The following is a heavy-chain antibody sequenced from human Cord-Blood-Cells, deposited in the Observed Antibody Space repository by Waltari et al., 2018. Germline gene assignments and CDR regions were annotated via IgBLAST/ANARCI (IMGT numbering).Heavy chain of an antibody. CDR3: ARDNSYGDYGAWYFDL. CDR1: GGTFSSYT. CDR2: IIPILGIA. J-gene: IGHJ2*01. V-gene: IGHV1-69*08. Sequence: QVQLAQSGAELKKPGSSVKVSFKASGGTFSSYTIIWVRQAPGQGLEWMGRIIPILGIANYAQKFQDRVAITADKSTRTDYMELSSLRSEDTAVYYCARDNSYGDYGAWYFDLWGRGTLVTVSS. D-gene: IGHD4-17*01.